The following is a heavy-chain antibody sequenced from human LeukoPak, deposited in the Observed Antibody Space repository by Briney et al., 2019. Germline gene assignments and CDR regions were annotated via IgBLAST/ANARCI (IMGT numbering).Heavy chain of an antibody. Sequence: SETLSLTCAVYGGSFSGYYWSWIRQPPGKGLEWIGEINHSGSTNYNPSLKSRVTISVDTSKNQFSLKLSSATAADTAVYYCARGEWVGRFDYWGQGTLVTVSS. V-gene: IGHV4-34*01. CDR1: GGSFSGYY. CDR2: INHSGST. D-gene: IGHD6-19*01. CDR3: ARGEWVGRFDY. J-gene: IGHJ4*02.